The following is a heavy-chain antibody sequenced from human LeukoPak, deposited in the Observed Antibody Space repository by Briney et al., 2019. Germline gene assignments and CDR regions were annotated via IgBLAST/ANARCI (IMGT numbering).Heavy chain of an antibody. CDR1: GYTFTGYY. V-gene: IGHV1-2*02. J-gene: IGHJ4*02. CDR2: INPNSGGT. CDR3: ARGGPLSYYDYVWGSYRLYYFDY. D-gene: IGHD3-16*02. Sequence: ASVKVSCKASGYTFTGYYMHWVRQAPGQGLEWMGWINPNSGGTNYAQKFQGRVTMTRDTSISTAYMELSRLRSDDTAVYYCARGGPLSYYDYVWGSYRLYYFDYWGQGTLVTVSS.